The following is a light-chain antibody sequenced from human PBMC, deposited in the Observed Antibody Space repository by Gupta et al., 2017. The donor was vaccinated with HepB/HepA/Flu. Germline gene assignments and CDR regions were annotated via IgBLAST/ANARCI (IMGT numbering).Light chain of an antibody. V-gene: IGKV2-28*01. J-gene: IGKJ2*04. CDR1: QSLLHSNGYNY. CDR3: RQALQTLCS. Sequence: VMTQSALSLPVTPGEPASISCRSSQSLLHSNGYNYLDWYLQKPGQSPQLLIYLGSNRASGVPDRFSGSGSGTDFTLKISRVEAEDVGVYYCRQALQTLCSFGQGTKLEIK. CDR2: LGS.